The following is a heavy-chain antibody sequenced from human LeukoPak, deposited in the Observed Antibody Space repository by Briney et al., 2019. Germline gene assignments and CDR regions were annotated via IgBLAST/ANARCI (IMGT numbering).Heavy chain of an antibody. CDR3: VRGPPNWGFDF. CDR1: GCTFTSYD. CDR2: MSPNSGDT. V-gene: IGHV1-8*01. D-gene: IGHD7-27*01. J-gene: IGHJ4*02. Sequence: ASVKVSCKASGCTFTSYDINWERHATGQGLEWMGWMSPNSGDTGYAQKFQGRVTMTRDTSISTAFMELTSLKSEDTAVYYCVRGPPNWGFDFWGQGALVTVSS.